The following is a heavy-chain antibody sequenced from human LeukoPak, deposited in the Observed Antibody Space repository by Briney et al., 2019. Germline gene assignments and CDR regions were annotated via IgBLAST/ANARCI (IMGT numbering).Heavy chain of an antibody. J-gene: IGHJ4*02. Sequence: PGGSLRLSCAASGFTFSSYSMNWVRQAPGKGLEWVSRVNNDGSSTTYADSVKGRFTISRDNAKNTLYLQMNSLRAEDTAVYYCAKGGLRVTDYWGQGTLVTVSS. V-gene: IGHV3-74*03. CDR3: AKGGLRVTDY. D-gene: IGHD5/OR15-5a*01. CDR2: VNNDGSST. CDR1: GFTFSSYS.